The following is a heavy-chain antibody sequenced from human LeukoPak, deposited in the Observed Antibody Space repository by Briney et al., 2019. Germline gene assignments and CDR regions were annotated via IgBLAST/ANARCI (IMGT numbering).Heavy chain of an antibody. Sequence: ASVKVSCKASGYTFTSYAMHWVRQAPGQRLEWMGWINAGNGNTKYSQKFQGRVTITRDTSASTAYMELSGLRSEDTAVYYCARDMKAEMATMKKMGYYYYYGMDVWGQGTTVTVSS. CDR1: GYTFTSYA. D-gene: IGHD5-24*01. CDR2: INAGNGNT. CDR3: ARDMKAEMATMKKMGYYYYYGMDV. J-gene: IGHJ6*02. V-gene: IGHV1-3*01.